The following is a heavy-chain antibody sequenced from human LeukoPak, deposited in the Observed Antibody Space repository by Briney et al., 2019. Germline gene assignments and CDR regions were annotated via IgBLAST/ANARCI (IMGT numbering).Heavy chain of an antibody. Sequence: SETLSLTCTVSGGSISNYYWNWIRQPPGKGLEWIGHIYFSGSNNYNPSLKSRVTISVDTSKNQFSLKLSSVTTAHTAVYYCARGAFYGDYYYYYMDVWGKGTTVTVSS. J-gene: IGHJ6*03. CDR3: ARGAFYGDYYYYYMDV. D-gene: IGHD4-17*01. V-gene: IGHV4-59*01. CDR2: IYFSGSN. CDR1: GGSISNYY.